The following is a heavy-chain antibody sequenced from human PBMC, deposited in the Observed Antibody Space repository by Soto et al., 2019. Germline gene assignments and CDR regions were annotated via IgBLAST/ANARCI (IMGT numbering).Heavy chain of an antibody. V-gene: IGHV3-74*01. Sequence: GGSLRISCAASGFTLSNFWMHWVRQVPGKGLVWVSRINDDGSRTKYADSVEGRLTISRDNAKNTQYLQMDSLRVDDTAVYYCVRDHHDYDFWSGNPRGYFDLWGRGTLVTVSS. J-gene: IGHJ2*01. CDR3: VRDHHDYDFWSGNPRGYFDL. CDR1: GFTLSNFW. CDR2: INDDGSRT. D-gene: IGHD3-3*01.